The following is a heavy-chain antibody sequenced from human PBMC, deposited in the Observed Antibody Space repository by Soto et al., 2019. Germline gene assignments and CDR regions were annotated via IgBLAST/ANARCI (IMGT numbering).Heavy chain of an antibody. CDR3: ARVGQITNYGMAV. V-gene: IGHV1-69*01. J-gene: IGHJ6*02. CDR2: IIPFFGTS. CDR1: GGTFSSYP. Sequence: QVQLVQSGAEVKKPGSSVKVSCEASGGTFSSYPINWVRQAPGQGLEWMGGIIPFFGTSNYAHKFQGRVTITADDYTSTADMELRSLRSEDTAVYYGARVGQITNYGMAVWGQGTTVTVSS. D-gene: IGHD1-26*01.